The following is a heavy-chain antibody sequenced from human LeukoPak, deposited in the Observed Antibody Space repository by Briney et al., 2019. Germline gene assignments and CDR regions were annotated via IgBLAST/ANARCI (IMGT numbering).Heavy chain of an antibody. CDR1: GLTYSSSW. D-gene: IGHD5-18*01. Sequence: GGSLRLSCVASGLTYSSSWMTWARQAPGKGLEWVATIKDDGSDKYYVDSVKGRFSISRGNAKSSLYLQVNSLRLEDTAMYYCADLGYSDWGQGTLVTVSS. V-gene: IGHV3-7*01. J-gene: IGHJ4*02. CDR3: ADLGYSD. CDR2: IKDDGSDK.